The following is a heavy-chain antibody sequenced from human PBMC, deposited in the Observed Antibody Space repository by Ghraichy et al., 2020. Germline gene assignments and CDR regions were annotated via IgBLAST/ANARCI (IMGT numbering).Heavy chain of an antibody. Sequence: GGSLRLSCAASGFTFSSYAMSWVRQAPGKGLEWVSAISGSGGSTYYADSVKGRFTISRDNSKNTLYLQMNSLRAEDTAVYYCAKDRCSGGSCYPGYYFDYWGQGTLVTVSS. D-gene: IGHD2-15*01. J-gene: IGHJ4*02. CDR3: AKDRCSGGSCYPGYYFDY. CDR1: GFTFSSYA. V-gene: IGHV3-23*01. CDR2: ISGSGGST.